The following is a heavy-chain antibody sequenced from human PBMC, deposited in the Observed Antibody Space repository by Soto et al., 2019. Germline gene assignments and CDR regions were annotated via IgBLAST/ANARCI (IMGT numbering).Heavy chain of an antibody. Sequence: GGSLRLSCAASEFTFSGYEMNWVRQAPGKGLEWISYISSSGYTIYYANSVKGRFTISRDNAKNSLYLEMNSLRAEDTAVYYCARESEDLTSNFDYWGQGTLVTVSS. CDR1: EFTFSGYE. V-gene: IGHV3-48*03. J-gene: IGHJ4*02. CDR3: ARESEDLTSNFDY. CDR2: ISSSGYTI.